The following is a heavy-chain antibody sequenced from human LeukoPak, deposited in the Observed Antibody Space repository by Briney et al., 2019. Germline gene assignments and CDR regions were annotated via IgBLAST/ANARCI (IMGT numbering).Heavy chain of an antibody. D-gene: IGHD3-3*01. CDR2: IYPDDSDS. CDR3: ARVGSVTNFGVVSYYFDY. V-gene: IGHV5-51*01. Sequence: HGESLKISCKASGYSFDYYWIAWVRQMPGKGLEWMGIIYPDDSDSTYSPSFQGQVTISVDKSINTAYLQWSSLEASNTAIYYCARVGSVTNFGVVSYYFDYWGQGTLVTVSS. J-gene: IGHJ4*02. CDR1: GYSFDYYW.